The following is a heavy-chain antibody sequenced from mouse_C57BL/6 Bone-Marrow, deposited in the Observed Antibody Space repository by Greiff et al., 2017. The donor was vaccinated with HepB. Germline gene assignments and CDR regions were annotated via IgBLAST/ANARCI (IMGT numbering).Heavy chain of an antibody. V-gene: IGHV14-2*01. J-gene: IGHJ3*01. Sequence: VQLQQSGAELVKPGASVKLSCTASGFNIKDYYMHWVKQRTEQGLEWIGRIDPEDGDTKYDPKFQGKATITADTSSNTAYLQLSSLTSEDTAVYYCARESSGYFAWFAYWGQGTLVTVSA. CDR1: GFNIKDYY. CDR2: IDPEDGDT. D-gene: IGHD3-2*02. CDR3: ARESSGYFAWFAY.